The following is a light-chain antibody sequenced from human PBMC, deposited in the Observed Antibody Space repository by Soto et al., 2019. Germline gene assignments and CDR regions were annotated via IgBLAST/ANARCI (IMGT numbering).Light chain of an antibody. V-gene: IGKV3-20*01. CDR3: QQDGSSPS. J-gene: IGKJ4*01. CDR2: GAS. CDR1: QSVSSN. Sequence: DIVLTQSPGTLSLSPGDRATLSCRASQSVSSNLAWYQQTPGQAPRVLIYGASSRATGIPDRFSGSGSGTDFTLTISRLEPEDFAIYLCQQDGSSPSFGGGTKVEI.